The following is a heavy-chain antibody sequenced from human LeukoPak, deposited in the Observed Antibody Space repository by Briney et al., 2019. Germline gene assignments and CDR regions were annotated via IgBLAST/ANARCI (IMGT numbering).Heavy chain of an antibody. Sequence: PGGSLRLSCAAYGFTFSLYGMHWVRQAPGKGLEWVAVIRYGGTNKYYADSVKGRFTVSRDNSKNTLYLQMNSLRAEDTAVYYCARGPAKYSSGWYGVYWGQGTLVTVSS. V-gene: IGHV3-30*03. J-gene: IGHJ4*02. CDR3: ARGPAKYSSGWYGVY. CDR1: GFTFSLYG. D-gene: IGHD6-19*01. CDR2: IRYGGTNK.